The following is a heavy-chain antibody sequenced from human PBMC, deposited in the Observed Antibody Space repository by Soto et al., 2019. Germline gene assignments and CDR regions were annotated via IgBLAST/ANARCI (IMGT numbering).Heavy chain of an antibody. CDR3: ARGPILRFLEWLLRSSFSHPDYYYYGMDV. J-gene: IGHJ6*02. Sequence: EVQLVESGGGLVQPGGSLRLSCAASGFTFSSYEMNWVRQAPGKGLEWVSYISSSGSTIYYADSVKGRFTISRDNAKNSLYLKMNSLRAEDTAVYYCARGPILRFLEWLLRSSFSHPDYYYYGMDVWGQGTTVTVS. V-gene: IGHV3-48*03. CDR2: ISSSGSTI. D-gene: IGHD3-3*01. CDR1: GFTFSSYE.